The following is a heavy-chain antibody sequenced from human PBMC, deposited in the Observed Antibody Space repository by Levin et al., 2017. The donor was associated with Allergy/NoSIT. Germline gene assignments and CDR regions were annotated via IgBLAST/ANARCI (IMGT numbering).Heavy chain of an antibody. CDR2: IWFDGSNK. CDR3: ARDGQYYDFWSGSYKASSGI. CDR1: GFTFSGYD. J-gene: IGHJ3*02. Sequence: QAGGSLRLSCAASGFTFSGYDMHWVRQAPGKGLEWVAVIWFDGSNKYYADSVQGRFTISRDNSKNTLYLQLNSLRAEDTAVYYCARDGQYYDFWSGSYKASSGIWGRGTMLTVSS. V-gene: IGHV3-33*01. D-gene: IGHD3-3*01.